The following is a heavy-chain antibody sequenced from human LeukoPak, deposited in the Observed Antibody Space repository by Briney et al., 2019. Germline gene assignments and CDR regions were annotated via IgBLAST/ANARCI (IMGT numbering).Heavy chain of an antibody. CDR1: GFTFSSYS. CDR3: ASQSYYDFWSGYPKALDY. Sequence: QPGGSLRLSCAASGFTFSSYSMNWVRQAPGKGLEWVSYISSSSSTIYYADSVKGRFTISRDNAKNSLYLQMNSLRAEDTAVYYCASQSYYDFWSGYPKALDYWGQGTLVTVSS. CDR2: ISSSSSTI. V-gene: IGHV3-48*01. J-gene: IGHJ4*02. D-gene: IGHD3-3*01.